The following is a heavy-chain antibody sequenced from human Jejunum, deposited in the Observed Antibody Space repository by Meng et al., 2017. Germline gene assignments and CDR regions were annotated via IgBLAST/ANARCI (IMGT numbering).Heavy chain of an antibody. CDR1: SGSFSGYY. Sequence: SETLSLTCAIYSGSFSGYYWSWIRQSPGKGLEWIGEINHSGTINYNPSLKSRVTISLDTSKKEFSLKLTSATAADTAVYYCATCDIDCYADAVDIWGQGTMVTVSS. J-gene: IGHJ3*02. CDR2: INHSGTI. CDR3: ATCDIDCYADAVDI. V-gene: IGHV4-34*01. D-gene: IGHD2-21*02.